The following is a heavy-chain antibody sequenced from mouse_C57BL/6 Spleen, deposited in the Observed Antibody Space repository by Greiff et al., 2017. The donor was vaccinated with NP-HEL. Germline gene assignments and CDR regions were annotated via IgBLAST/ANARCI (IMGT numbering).Heavy chain of an antibody. J-gene: IGHJ3*01. CDR3: AKTAQAGWFAY. CDR1: GYTFTSYW. V-gene: IGHV1-74*01. D-gene: IGHD3-2*02. CDR2: IHPSDSDT. Sequence: QVQLQQPGAELVKPGASVKVSCKASGYTFTSYWMHWVKQRPGQGLEWIGRIHPSDSDTNYNQKFKGKATLTVDKSSSTAYMQLSSLTSEDSAVYVCAKTAQAGWFAYWGQGTLVTVSA.